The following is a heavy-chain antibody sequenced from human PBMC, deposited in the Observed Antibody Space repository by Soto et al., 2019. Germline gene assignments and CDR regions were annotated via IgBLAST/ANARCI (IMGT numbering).Heavy chain of an antibody. J-gene: IGHJ4*02. CDR3: AKARGYSREATDV. V-gene: IGHV3-23*01. Sequence: GGSLRLACAASGFTFSSYAMSWVRQAPGKGLEWVSAISGSGGSTYYADSVKGRFTISRDNSKNTLYLQMNSLRAEDTAVYYGAKARGYSREATDVWGQGTLDTVSS. D-gene: IGHD6-13*01. CDR2: ISGSGGST. CDR1: GFTFSSYA.